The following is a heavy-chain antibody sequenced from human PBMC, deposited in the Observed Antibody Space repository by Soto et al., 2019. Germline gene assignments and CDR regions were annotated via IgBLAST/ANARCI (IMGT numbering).Heavy chain of an antibody. J-gene: IGHJ6*03. V-gene: IGHV1-24*01. CDR2: FDPEDGET. CDR3: ATSITIFVPYYYYYMDV. D-gene: IGHD3-3*01. CDR1: GYTLTELS. Sequence: AXVKGSGKVSGYTLTELSMHWVRQAPGKGLEWMGGFDPEDGETIYAQKFQGRVTMTEDTSTDTAYMELSSLRSEDTAVYYCATSITIFVPYYYYYMDVWGKGTTVTVSS.